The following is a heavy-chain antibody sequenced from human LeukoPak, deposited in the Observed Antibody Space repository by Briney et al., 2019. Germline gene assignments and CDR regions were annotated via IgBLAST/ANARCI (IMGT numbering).Heavy chain of an antibody. CDR2: IYPYDSEI. J-gene: IGHJ4*02. D-gene: IGHD7-27*01. CDR3: ARPNWARRYFDY. V-gene: IGHV5-51*01. Sequence: GESLKISCKGSGYIFTNYSIAWVRQMPGKGLEWMGVIYPYDSEIRYSPSFQGQVTISADKSISTAYLQWSSLKASDTAMYYCARPNWARRYFDYWGQGTLVTVSS. CDR1: GYIFTNYS.